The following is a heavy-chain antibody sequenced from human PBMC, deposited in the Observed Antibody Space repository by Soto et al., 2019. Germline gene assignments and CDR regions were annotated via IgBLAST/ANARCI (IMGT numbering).Heavy chain of an antibody. CDR3: ARGAGAAGTPGKARFAFDF. D-gene: IGHD6-13*01. CDR1: GYTFNSYY. Sequence: VGSVKVAFKASGYTFNSYYMHWVRQAPGQALYWMGWTNPNRGGTKYGQKFQGRFTMTRDTSSSTGYMELMGLRPDDTAVYYCARGAGAAGTPGKARFAFDFWGQGTMVTV. V-gene: IGHV1-2*02. J-gene: IGHJ3*01. CDR2: TNPNRGGT.